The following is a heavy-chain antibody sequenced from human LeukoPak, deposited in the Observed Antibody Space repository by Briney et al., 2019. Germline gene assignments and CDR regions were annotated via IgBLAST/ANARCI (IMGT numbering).Heavy chain of an antibody. J-gene: IGHJ5*02. Sequence: ASVKVSCKASGGTFSSYAISWVRQAPGQGLEWMGGIIPIFGTANYAQKFQGRVTITADESTSTAYMELSSLRSEDTAVYYCAKDLSGFGVFDPWGQGTLVTVSS. CDR1: GGTFSSYA. V-gene: IGHV1-69*13. CDR3: AKDLSGFGVFDP. D-gene: IGHD3-10*01. CDR2: IIPIFGTA.